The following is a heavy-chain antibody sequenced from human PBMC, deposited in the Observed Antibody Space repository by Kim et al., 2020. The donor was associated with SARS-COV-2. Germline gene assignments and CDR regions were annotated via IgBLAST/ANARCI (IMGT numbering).Heavy chain of an antibody. V-gene: IGHV4-39*01. D-gene: IGHD3-10*01. CDR3: ARQLLWFGEEGYFDY. CDR2: IYYSGST. CDR1: GGSISSSSYY. J-gene: IGHJ4*02. Sequence: SETLSLTCTVSGGSISSSSYYWGWIRQPPGKGLEWIGSIYYSGSTYYNPSLKSRVTISVDTSKNQFSLKLSSVTAADTAVYYCARQLLWFGEEGYFDYWGQGTLVTVSS.